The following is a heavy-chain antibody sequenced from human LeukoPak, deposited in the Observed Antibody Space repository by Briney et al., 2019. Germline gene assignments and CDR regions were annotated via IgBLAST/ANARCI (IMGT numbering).Heavy chain of an antibody. Sequence: GASVTVSCKASGYTFTGYYMHWVRQATGQGLEWMGWMNPNSGNTGYAQKFQGRVTMTRNTSISTAYMELSSLRSEDTAVYYRARGFDPWGQGTLVTVSS. CDR1: GYTFTGYY. CDR3: ARGFDP. V-gene: IGHV1-8*02. CDR2: MNPNSGNT. J-gene: IGHJ5*02.